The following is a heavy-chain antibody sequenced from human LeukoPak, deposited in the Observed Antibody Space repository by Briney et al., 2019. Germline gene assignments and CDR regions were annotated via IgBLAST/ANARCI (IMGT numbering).Heavy chain of an antibody. CDR2: ISHSGTT. CDR3: AKIYYYENVI. J-gene: IGHJ3*01. V-gene: IGHV4-30-2*01. D-gene: IGHD3-22*01. Sequence: SETLSLTCAVSGGSISSGGYSWSWVRQPPGRGLEWIGYISHSGTTYNNPSLKSRVSISVDRSKNQFSLKLNSVTAADTAVYYCAKIYYYENVIWGQGSMVTVSS. CDR1: GGSISSGGYS.